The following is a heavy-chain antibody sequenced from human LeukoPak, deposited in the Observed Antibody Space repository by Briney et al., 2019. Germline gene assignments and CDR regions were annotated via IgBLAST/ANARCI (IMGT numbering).Heavy chain of an antibody. CDR1: GFRFGGFW. V-gene: IGHV3-7*01. Sequence: GGSLRLSCEASGFRFGGFWMNWVRQAPGKGPERVANINHDGSEKFYVDSVKGRFTISRDNAKNSLYLQMNSLRVEDTAVYYCTRDVREAYDIWGHGTMVTVSS. D-gene: IGHD3-16*01. CDR3: TRDVREAYDI. CDR2: INHDGSEK. J-gene: IGHJ3*02.